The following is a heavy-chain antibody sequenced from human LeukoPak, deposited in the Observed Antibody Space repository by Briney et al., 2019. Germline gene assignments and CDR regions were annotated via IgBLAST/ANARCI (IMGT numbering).Heavy chain of an antibody. CDR2: IYYSGST. D-gene: IGHD3-3*01. CDR1: GGSISSYY. Sequence: SETLSLTCTVSGGSISSYYWSWIRQPPGKGLEWIGYIYYSGSTNYNPSLKSRVTISVDTSKNQFSLKLSSVTAADTAVYYCASSITIFGVVHDAFDIWGQGTMVTVSS. CDR3: ASSITIFGVVHDAFDI. V-gene: IGHV4-59*01. J-gene: IGHJ3*02.